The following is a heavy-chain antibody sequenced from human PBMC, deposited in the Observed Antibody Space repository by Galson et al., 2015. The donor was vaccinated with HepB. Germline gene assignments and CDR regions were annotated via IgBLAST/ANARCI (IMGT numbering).Heavy chain of an antibody. D-gene: IGHD3-22*01. J-gene: IGHJ4*02. CDR3: ARAGDSLYDARGYYAFDD. Sequence: LSLTCTVSGGSIDSGDYYWSWIRQPPGRGLEYIGYIYYTGTTYRTPSLKSRITITMDTSKNQFSLKLSSVTVADTAVYYCARAGDSLYDARGYYAFDDWGQGTLVTVSS. V-gene: IGHV4-30-4*01. CDR2: IYYTGTT. CDR1: GGSIDSGDYY.